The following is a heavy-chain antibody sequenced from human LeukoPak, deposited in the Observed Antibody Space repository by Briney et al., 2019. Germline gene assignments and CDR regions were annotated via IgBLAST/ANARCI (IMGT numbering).Heavy chain of an antibody. V-gene: IGHV4-39*07. CDR3: ARSVQSWFDP. CDR1: GDSLSSNSFY. Sequence: SETLSLTCNVSGDSLSSNSFYWAWIRQSPGKGLEWIGSIYYSGSTNYNPSLKSRVTISVDTSKNQFSLKLSSVTAADTAVYYCARSVQSWFDPWGQGTLVTVSS. D-gene: IGHD1-1*01. J-gene: IGHJ5*02. CDR2: IYYSGST.